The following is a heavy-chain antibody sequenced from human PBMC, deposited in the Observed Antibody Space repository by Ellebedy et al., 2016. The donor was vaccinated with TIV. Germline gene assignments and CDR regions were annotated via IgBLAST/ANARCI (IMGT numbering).Heavy chain of an antibody. Sequence: GESLKISXAASGFTFSNAWMSWVRQAPGKGLEWVGRIKSKTDGGTTDYAAPVKGRFTISRDDLKNTLYLQMNSLKTEDTAVYYCATDPIVGATPNDYWGQGTLVTVSS. V-gene: IGHV3-15*01. CDR2: IKSKTDGGTT. D-gene: IGHD1-26*01. CDR1: GFTFSNAW. CDR3: ATDPIVGATPNDY. J-gene: IGHJ4*02.